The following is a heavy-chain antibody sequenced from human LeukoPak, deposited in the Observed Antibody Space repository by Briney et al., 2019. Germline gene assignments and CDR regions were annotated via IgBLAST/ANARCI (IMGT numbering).Heavy chain of an antibody. CDR3: SAEDKDCGSANCGKY. CDR1: AYAFTICN. J-gene: IGHJ4*02. V-gene: IGHV1-2*02. D-gene: IGHD2-2*01. Sequence: ASVTVSFTSAAYAFTICNVDMDREAPRQGLEWMGYIIPDSGGADYDQKFQGRVTMTRDKSISTVYMELSRLRSDDTAVYYCSAEDKDCGSANCGKYWGQGTLVTVSS. CDR2: IIPDSGGA.